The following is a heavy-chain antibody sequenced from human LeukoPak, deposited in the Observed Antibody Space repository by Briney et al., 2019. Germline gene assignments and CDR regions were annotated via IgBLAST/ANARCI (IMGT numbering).Heavy chain of an antibody. Sequence: GGSLRLSCAASGFTFSSYGMHWVRQAPGKGLEWVAFIRYDGSNKYYADSVKGRFTISRDNSKNTLYLQMNSLRAEDTAVYYCAKPGGSGSYYNVNYFDYWGQGTLVTVSS. V-gene: IGHV3-30*02. CDR2: IRYDGSNK. CDR3: AKPGGSGSYYNVNYFDY. D-gene: IGHD3-10*01. CDR1: GFTFSSYG. J-gene: IGHJ4*02.